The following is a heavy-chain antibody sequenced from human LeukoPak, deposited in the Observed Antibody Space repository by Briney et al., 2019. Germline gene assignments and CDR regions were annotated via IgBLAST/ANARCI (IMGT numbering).Heavy chain of an antibody. J-gene: IGHJ6*02. V-gene: IGHV3-30*18. CDR1: GFTFSSYG. CDR2: ISYDGSNK. CDR3: AKVGGAANSYYYYGMDV. Sequence: GGSLRLSCAASGFTFSSYGMHWVRQAPGKGLEWVAVISYDGSNKYYADSVKGRFTISRDNSKNTLYLQMNSLRAEDTAVYYCAKVGGAANSYYYYGMDVWGQGTTVTVSS. D-gene: IGHD1-26*01.